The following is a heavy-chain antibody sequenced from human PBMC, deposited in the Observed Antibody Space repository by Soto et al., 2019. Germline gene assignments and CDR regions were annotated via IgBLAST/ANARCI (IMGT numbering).Heavy chain of an antibody. D-gene: IGHD2-15*01. CDR1: GGTFSSYA. J-gene: IGHJ6*02. Sequence: SVKVSCKASGGTFSSYAISWVRHAPGQGLEWMGGIIPIFGTANYAQKFQGRVTITADKSTSTAYMELSSLRSEDTAVYYCARADCSGGSCYFPPSRYYYGMDVWGQGTTVTVSS. V-gene: IGHV1-69*06. CDR3: ARADCSGGSCYFPPSRYYYGMDV. CDR2: IIPIFGTA.